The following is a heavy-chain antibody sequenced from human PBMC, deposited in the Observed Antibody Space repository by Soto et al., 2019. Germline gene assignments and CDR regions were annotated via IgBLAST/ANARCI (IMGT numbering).Heavy chain of an antibody. CDR3: ARGGVSTRTFDY. J-gene: IGHJ4*02. V-gene: IGHV5-51*01. CDR2: IYPSDSDT. D-gene: IGHD3-3*01. Sequence: GESLKISCKGSGYNFAGHWIAWVRQMPGKGLELMGIIYPSDSDTRYRPSFQGQVTISADKSISSAYLQWSSLRASDTAMYYCARGGVSTRTFDYWGQGTPVTVSS. CDR1: GYNFAGHW.